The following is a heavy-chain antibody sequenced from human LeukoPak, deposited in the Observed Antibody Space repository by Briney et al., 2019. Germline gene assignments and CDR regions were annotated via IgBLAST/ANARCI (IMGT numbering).Heavy chain of an antibody. CDR1: GLTVSNNS. J-gene: IGHJ4*02. V-gene: IGHV3-53*01. Sequence: GGSLRLSCAASGLTVSNNSMSWVRHAPGKGLEWVSVLYRGGSAYYADSVKGRFTISRDNSKNTLYLPMNSLRAEDTPVYYCARGIVVAGTWHYFDYWGQGTLVTVSS. CDR3: ARGIVVAGTWHYFDY. CDR2: LYRGGSA. D-gene: IGHD6-19*01.